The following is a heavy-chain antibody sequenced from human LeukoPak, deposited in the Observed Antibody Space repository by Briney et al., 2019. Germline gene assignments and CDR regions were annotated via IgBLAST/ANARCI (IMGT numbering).Heavy chain of an antibody. CDR2: GYYSGST. Sequence: PSETLSLTCTVSGGSINRNSFYWGWIRQPPGKGLEWIGSGYYSGSTSYNPSLKGRVTISVDTSRNQFSLRLSSVTAADTAVYFCARLRAIGTPPTYDYWGQGTLVTVSS. J-gene: IGHJ4*02. CDR1: GGSINRNSFY. V-gene: IGHV4-39*01. CDR3: ARLRAIGTPPTYDY.